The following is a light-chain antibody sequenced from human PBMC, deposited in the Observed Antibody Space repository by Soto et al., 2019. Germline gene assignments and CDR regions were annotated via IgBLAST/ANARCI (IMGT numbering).Light chain of an antibody. CDR2: EVT. V-gene: IGLV2-8*01. CDR3: SSFKGFSTL. Sequence: QSVLTQPPSAPGSPGQSVTISCTGTSSDIGASNFVSWYQQHPGKAPKLVIYEVTKRPSGVPDRFSGSKFGNTASLTVSGLQTEDEADYYCSSFKGFSTLFGSGTKVTV. CDR1: SSDIGASNF. J-gene: IGLJ1*01.